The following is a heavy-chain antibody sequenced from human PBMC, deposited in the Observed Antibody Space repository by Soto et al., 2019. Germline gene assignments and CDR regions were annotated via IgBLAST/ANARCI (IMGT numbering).Heavy chain of an antibody. CDR3: AAHLGYCGGGGPCSVDV. D-gene: IGHD2-15*01. V-gene: IGHV3-30-3*01. J-gene: IGHJ6*02. CDR1: GITSAAYS. CDR2: MSFDGRDK. Sequence: GESLKISCEASGITSAAYSMHWVRQAQDKGLEWISTMSFDGRDKVYAYYADSVKGRFSILIDNVKTTMYLQMDRLRPDDTSMYYCAAHLGYCGGGGPCSVDVWCQGTTVTVSS.